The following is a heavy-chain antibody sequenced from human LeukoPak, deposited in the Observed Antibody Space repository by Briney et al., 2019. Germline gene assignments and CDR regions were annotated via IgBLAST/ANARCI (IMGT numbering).Heavy chain of an antibody. V-gene: IGHV4-4*07. D-gene: IGHD3-3*01. Sequence: SETLSLTCTVSGGSISSCYWSWIRQPAGKGLEWIGRIYTSGSTNYNPSLKSRVTMSVDTSKNQFSLKLSSVTAADTAVYYCARDADYDFWSGYSAGYMDVWGKGTTVTVSS. CDR3: ARDADYDFWSGYSAGYMDV. J-gene: IGHJ6*03. CDR1: GGSISSCY. CDR2: IYTSGST.